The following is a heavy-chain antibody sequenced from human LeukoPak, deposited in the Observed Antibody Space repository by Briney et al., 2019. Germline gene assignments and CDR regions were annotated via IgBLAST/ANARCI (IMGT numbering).Heavy chain of an antibody. V-gene: IGHV4-59*01. CDR3: ARDRYSSGWYHFDY. Sequence: PSETLSLTCTVSGGSISSYYWSWIRQPPGKGLEWIGYIYYSGSTNYNPSLKSRVTISVDTSKNQFSLKLSSVTAADTAVYYCARDRYSSGWYHFDYWGQGTLVTVSS. D-gene: IGHD6-19*01. J-gene: IGHJ4*02. CDR2: IYYSGST. CDR1: GGSISSYY.